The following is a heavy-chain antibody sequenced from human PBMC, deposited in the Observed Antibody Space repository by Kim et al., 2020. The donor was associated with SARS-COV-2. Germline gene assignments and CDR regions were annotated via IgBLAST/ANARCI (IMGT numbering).Heavy chain of an antibody. CDR3: ARGETPDYYYYYGMDV. J-gene: IGHJ6*02. Sequence: SETLSLTCTVSGGSISSGDYYWSWIRQPPGKGLEWIGYIYYSGSTYYNPSLKSRVTISVDTSKNQFSLKLSSVTAADTAVYYCARGETPDYYYYYGMDVWGQGTAVTVSS. CDR1: GGSISSGDYY. CDR2: IYYSGST. V-gene: IGHV4-30-4*01.